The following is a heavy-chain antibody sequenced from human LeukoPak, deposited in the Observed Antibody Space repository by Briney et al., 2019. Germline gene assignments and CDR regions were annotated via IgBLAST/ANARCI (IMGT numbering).Heavy chain of an antibody. J-gene: IGHJ4*02. Sequence: SETLSLTCAVYGGSFSGYYWSWIRQPPGKGLEWIGEINHSGSTNYNPSLKSRVTISVDKSKNQFSLKLSSVTAADTAVYYCARGLHWYYDYWGQGTLVTVSS. CDR2: INHSGST. D-gene: IGHD1-7*01. V-gene: IGHV4-34*01. CDR3: ARGLHWYYDY. CDR1: GGSFSGYY.